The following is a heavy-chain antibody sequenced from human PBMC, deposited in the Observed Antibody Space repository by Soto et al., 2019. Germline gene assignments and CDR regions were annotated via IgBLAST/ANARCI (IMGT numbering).Heavy chain of an antibody. Sequence: QVQLVQSGAEVQKPGSSVKVSCKASGGTFGSYAISWVRQAPGQGLEWMGGIIPIPGTADYAQKFQGRVIIAADESTSTAYMVLSSLRSEDTAVYYCARSQGSSTSLEIYYYYYYGMDVWGQGTTVTVSS. CDR1: GGTFGSYA. D-gene: IGHD2-2*01. CDR3: ARSQGSSTSLEIYYYYYYGMDV. J-gene: IGHJ6*02. V-gene: IGHV1-69*01. CDR2: IIPIPGTA.